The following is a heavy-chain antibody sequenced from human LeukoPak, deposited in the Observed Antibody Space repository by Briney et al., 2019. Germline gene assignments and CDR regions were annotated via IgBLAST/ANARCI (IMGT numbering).Heavy chain of an antibody. V-gene: IGHV3-7*01. CDR1: GFTFRSYW. D-gene: IGHD3-16*01. J-gene: IGHJ5*02. CDR2: IKQDGSEK. CDR3: ARGFGRP. Sequence: GGSLRLSCAASGFTFRSYWMSWVRQAPGKGLEWVANIKQDGSEKYYVDSVKGRFTISRDNAKKSLYLQMNSLRAEDTAVYYCARGFGRPWGQGTLVTVSS.